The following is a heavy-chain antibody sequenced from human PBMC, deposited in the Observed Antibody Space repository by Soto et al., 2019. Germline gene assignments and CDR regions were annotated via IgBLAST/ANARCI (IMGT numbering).Heavy chain of an antibody. CDR2: IKHKNDGGTT. V-gene: IGHV3-15*07. Sequence: EAELVESGGGLVKPGGSLTLSCAASGFSFKNAWMNWVRQAPGKGMEWVGRIKHKNDGGTTDYAAFVQGRFTISRDAPENTLYLHMTGLKTDDAAVDFCTGLWFGEIYNYWGQGSLGTVSS. J-gene: IGHJ4*01. D-gene: IGHD3-10*01. CDR1: GFSFKNAW. CDR3: TGLWFGEIYNY.